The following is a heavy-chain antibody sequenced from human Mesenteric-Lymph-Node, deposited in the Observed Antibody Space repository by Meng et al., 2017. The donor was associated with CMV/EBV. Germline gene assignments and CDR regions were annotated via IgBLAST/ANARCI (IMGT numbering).Heavy chain of an antibody. CDR1: GFTFSGYS. J-gene: IGHJ5*02. V-gene: IGHV3-21*01. D-gene: IGHD6-13*01. CDR3: ARVSLAAAGTFWFDT. CDR2: ISSSSSYI. Sequence: EVQLVESGGGVVKLGGSLRLSCVAFGFTFSGYSMNWVRQAPGKGLEWVSYISSSSSYIYYADSVKGRFTISRDNAKNSLYLQMNSLRAEDTAVYYCARVSLAAAGTFWFDTWGQGTLVTVSS.